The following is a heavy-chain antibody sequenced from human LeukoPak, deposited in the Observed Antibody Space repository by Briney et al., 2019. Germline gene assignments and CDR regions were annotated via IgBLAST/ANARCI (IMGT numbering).Heavy chain of an antibody. CDR1: GGSISSGDYY. Sequence: SETLSLTCTVSGGSISSGDYYWSWIRQPPGKGLEWIGYIYYSGSTYYNPSLKSRVTISVDTSKNQFSLKLSSVTAADTAVYYCAKSPRLVYDSSGYFSGNWFDPWGQGTLVTVSS. V-gene: IGHV4-30-4*01. CDR3: AKSPRLVYDSSGYFSGNWFDP. CDR2: IYYSGST. D-gene: IGHD3-22*01. J-gene: IGHJ5*02.